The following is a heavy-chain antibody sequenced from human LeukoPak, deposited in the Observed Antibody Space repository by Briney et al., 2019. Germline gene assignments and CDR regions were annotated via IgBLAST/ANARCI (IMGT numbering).Heavy chain of an antibody. Sequence: GGSLRLSCAASGFTFSIYAMHWVRQAPGKGLEWVAVISYDGSNKYYADSVKGRFTISRDNSKNTLYLQMNSLRAEDTAVYYCAKDEEHSNQDYWGQGTLVTVSS. CDR3: AKDEEHSNQDY. D-gene: IGHD1/OR15-1a*01. CDR2: ISYDGSNK. J-gene: IGHJ4*02. CDR1: GFTFSIYA. V-gene: IGHV3-30-3*01.